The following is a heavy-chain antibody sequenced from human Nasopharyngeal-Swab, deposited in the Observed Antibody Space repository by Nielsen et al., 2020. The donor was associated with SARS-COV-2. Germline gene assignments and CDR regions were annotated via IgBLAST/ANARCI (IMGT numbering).Heavy chain of an antibody. D-gene: IGHD3-10*01. CDR1: GFTFDDYA. V-gene: IGHV3-9*01. CDR3: AKDTFHYYGDYYGMDV. J-gene: IGHJ6*02. Sequence: GGSLRLSCAASGFTFDDYAMHWVRQAPGKGLEWVSGISWNSGSIGYADSVKGRFTISRDNAKSSLYLQMNSLRAEDTALYYCAKDTFHYYGDYYGMDVWGQGTTVTVSS. CDR2: ISWNSGSI.